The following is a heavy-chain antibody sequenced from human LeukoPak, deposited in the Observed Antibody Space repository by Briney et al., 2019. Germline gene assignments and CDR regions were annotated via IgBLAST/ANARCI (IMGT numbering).Heavy chain of an antibody. Sequence: SETLSLTCAVYGGSFSGYYWSWIRQPPGKGLEWIGEINHSGSTNYNPSLKSRVTISVDTSKNQFSLKLSSVTAADTAVYYCAKDRSGGGDFYYGMDVWGQGTTVTVSS. CDR3: AKDRSGGGDFYYGMDV. V-gene: IGHV4-34*01. J-gene: IGHJ6*02. D-gene: IGHD3-16*01. CDR2: INHSGST. CDR1: GGSFSGYY.